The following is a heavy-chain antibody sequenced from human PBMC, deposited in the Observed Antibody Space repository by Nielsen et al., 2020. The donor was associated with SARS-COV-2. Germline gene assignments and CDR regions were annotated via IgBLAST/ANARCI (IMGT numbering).Heavy chain of an antibody. CDR2: IYHSGST. CDR3: ARGGGTHLANIAAAGTPFDY. CDR1: GGSISSGDYY. J-gene: IGHJ4*02. V-gene: IGHV4-30-2*01. Sequence: SETLSLTCTVSGGSISSGDYYWSWIRQPPGKGLEWIGYIYHSGSTYYNPSLKSRVTISVDRSKNQFSLKLSSVTAADTAVYYCARGGGTHLANIAAAGTPFDYWGQGTLVTVSS. D-gene: IGHD6-13*01.